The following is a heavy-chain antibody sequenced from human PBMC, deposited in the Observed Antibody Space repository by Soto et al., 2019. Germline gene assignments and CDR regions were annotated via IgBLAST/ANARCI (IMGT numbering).Heavy chain of an antibody. CDR1: GGSISNGDSY. Sequence: KPSETLSLTCTVSGGSISNGDSYWSWVRQSPGKGLEWIGYIYYSGTTYYNSSLRSRVTISVDTSRSQFSLNLHSVTAADTAVYYCARRYGPRAFDVWGQGTMVT. CDR2: IYYSGTT. D-gene: IGHD3-9*01. V-gene: IGHV4-30-4*01. J-gene: IGHJ3*01. CDR3: ARRYGPRAFDV.